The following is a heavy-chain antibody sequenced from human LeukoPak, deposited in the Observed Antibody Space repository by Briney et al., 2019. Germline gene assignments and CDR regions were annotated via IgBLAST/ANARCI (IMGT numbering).Heavy chain of an antibody. CDR3: ARERQDTILHSGAFDI. CDR2: IESDGSNT. J-gene: IGHJ3*02. Sequence: GRSLRLSCAASGFTFSTYFMHWVRQAPGKGLEWVADIESDGSNTFYVESVKGRFTISRDNSKNTLYLQMNSLRAEDTAVYFCARERQDTILHSGAFDIWGQGTMVTVSS. CDR1: GFTFSTYF. V-gene: IGHV3-30-3*01. D-gene: IGHD2-21*01.